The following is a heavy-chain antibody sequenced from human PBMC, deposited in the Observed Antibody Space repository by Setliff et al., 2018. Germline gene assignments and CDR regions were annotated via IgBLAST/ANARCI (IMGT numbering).Heavy chain of an antibody. V-gene: IGHV1-69*13. CDR3: AREGVHTWSSTDYHYYMDV. D-gene: IGHD2-21*01. CDR2: IIPIFGSA. CDR1: GGTLNSYA. Sequence: VASVKVSCKASGGTLNSYAISWVRQAPGQGLEWMGGIIPIFGSANYARKFQGRVTVTADESTSTAYMELSSLTSEDTAVYYCAREGVHTWSSTDYHYYMDVWGRGTTVTVSS. J-gene: IGHJ6*03.